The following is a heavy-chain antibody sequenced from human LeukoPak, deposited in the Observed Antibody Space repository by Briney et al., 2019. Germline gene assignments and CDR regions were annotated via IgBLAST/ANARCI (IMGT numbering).Heavy chain of an antibody. CDR2: INSSRSYI. CDR3: ASSYHYDSSGSIYYFDY. D-gene: IGHD3-22*01. Sequence: KPGGSLRLSCAASGFTFSTFTMNWVRRAPGKGLEWVSSINSSRSYIYYADSVKGRFTISRDNAKNSLYLQMDSLRAEDTAVYYCASSYHYDSSGSIYYFDYWGQGTPVTVSS. CDR1: GFTFSTFT. J-gene: IGHJ4*02. V-gene: IGHV3-21*04.